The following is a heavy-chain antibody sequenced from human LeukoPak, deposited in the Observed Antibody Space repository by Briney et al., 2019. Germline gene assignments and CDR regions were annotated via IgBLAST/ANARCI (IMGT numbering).Heavy chain of an antibody. CDR3: AKGIYSSGWSYFDY. D-gene: IGHD6-19*01. Sequence: GGSLRLSCAASGFTFSNSAMSWVRQAPGKGLEWVSTLSGSGITTYYADSVKGRFTISRDNFKNTLYLQMNSLRAEDAAVYYCAKGIYSSGWSYFDYWGHGTLVTVSS. CDR2: LSGSGITT. V-gene: IGHV3-23*01. CDR1: GFTFSNSA. J-gene: IGHJ4*01.